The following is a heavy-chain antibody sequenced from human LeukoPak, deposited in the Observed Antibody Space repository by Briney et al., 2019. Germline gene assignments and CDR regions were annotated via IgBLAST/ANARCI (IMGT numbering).Heavy chain of an antibody. V-gene: IGHV3-23*01. D-gene: IGHD3-3*01. CDR3: AKVTMGYDFWSGSLDY. Sequence: PGGSLRLSCAASGFTFSSYAMSWVRQAPGKGLEWVSAISGSGGSTYYADSVKGRFTISRDNSKNTLYLQMNSLRAEDTAVYYCAKVTMGYDFWSGSLDYWGQGTLVTVSS. CDR1: GFTFSSYA. CDR2: ISGSGGST. J-gene: IGHJ4*02.